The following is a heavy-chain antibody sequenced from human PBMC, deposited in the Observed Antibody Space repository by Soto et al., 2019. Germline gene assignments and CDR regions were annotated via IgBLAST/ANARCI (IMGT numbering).Heavy chain of an antibody. CDR2: IYYSGST. V-gene: IGHV4-31*03. CDR1: GGSISSGGYY. Sequence: QVQLQESGPGLVKPSQTLSLTCTVSGGSISSGGYYWSWIRQHPGKGLEWIGYIYYSGSTYYNPSLKSRVTIAGDTSKNQFSLKLSSVTAADTAVYYCARWSVGDSSGYLDYWGQGTLVTVSS. CDR3: ARWSVGDSSGYLDY. D-gene: IGHD3-22*01. J-gene: IGHJ4*02.